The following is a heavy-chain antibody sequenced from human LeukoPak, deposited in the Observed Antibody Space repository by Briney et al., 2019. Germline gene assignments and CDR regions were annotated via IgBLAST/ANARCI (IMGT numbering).Heavy chain of an antibody. Sequence: GGSLRLSCAASGFTFSNYAMHWARQAPGKGLEWVAVISYDASNKYDADSVKGRFTISRDNSKNTLYLQMNSLRVEDTAVYYCARASRGYSGYEGLDYWGQGTVVTVSS. V-gene: IGHV3-30-3*01. CDR2: ISYDASNK. D-gene: IGHD5-12*01. CDR3: ARASRGYSGYEGLDY. J-gene: IGHJ4*02. CDR1: GFTFSNYA.